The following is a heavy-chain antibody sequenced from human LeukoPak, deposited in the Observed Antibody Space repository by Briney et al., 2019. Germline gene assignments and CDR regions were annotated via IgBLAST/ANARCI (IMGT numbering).Heavy chain of an antibody. CDR3: ARLSGLTRYYISYPFDY. Sequence: GESLKISCTGSGYSFTSYWIGWVRQMPGKGLEWMGILYPGDSDTKYSPSFQGQVTISADKSISTAYLQWSSLKASDTAMYYCARLSGLTRYYISYPFDYWGQGTLVTVSS. J-gene: IGHJ4*02. V-gene: IGHV5-51*01. CDR2: LYPGDSDT. D-gene: IGHD3-9*01. CDR1: GYSFTSYW.